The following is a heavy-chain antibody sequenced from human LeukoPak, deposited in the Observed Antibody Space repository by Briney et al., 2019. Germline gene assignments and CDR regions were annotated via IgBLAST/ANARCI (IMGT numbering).Heavy chain of an antibody. Sequence: SETLSLTCTVSGGSISSSSYYWGWIRQPPGKGLEWIGSIYYSGSTYYNPSLKSRVTISVDTSKNQFSLKLSSVTAADTAVYYCARGRSWYPFDYWGQGTLVTVSS. CDR1: GGSISSSSYY. D-gene: IGHD6-13*01. CDR2: IYYSGST. CDR3: ARGRSWYPFDY. V-gene: IGHV4-39*01. J-gene: IGHJ4*02.